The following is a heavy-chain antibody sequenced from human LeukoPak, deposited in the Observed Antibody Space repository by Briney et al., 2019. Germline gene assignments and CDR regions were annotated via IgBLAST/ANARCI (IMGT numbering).Heavy chain of an antibody. CDR1: GFTFRDYY. J-gene: IGHJ3*02. V-gene: IGHV3-11*06. D-gene: IGHD4-17*01. CDR3: ARDYAFAFDI. Sequence: GGSLRLSCAPSGFTFRDYYMSWIRQAPGKGLEWVSYISSSRSYTNSADSVKGRFTISRDNAKNSLYLQMNSLRDEDTAVYYCARDYAFAFDIWGQGTMVTVSS. CDR2: ISSSRSYT.